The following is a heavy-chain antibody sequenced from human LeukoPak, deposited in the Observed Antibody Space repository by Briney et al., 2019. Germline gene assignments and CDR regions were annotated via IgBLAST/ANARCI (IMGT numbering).Heavy chain of an antibody. CDR1: GYTFTRYY. J-gene: IGHJ6*03. CDR3: ARGGYGDYYYYYYMDV. Sequence: ASVKVSFKASGYTFTRYYMHWVRQAPGQGLEWMGWINPNSGGTNYAQKFQGRVTMTRDTSISTAYMELSRLRSDDTAVYYCARGGYGDYYYYYYMDVWGKGTTVTVSS. V-gene: IGHV1-2*02. D-gene: IGHD4-17*01. CDR2: INPNSGGT.